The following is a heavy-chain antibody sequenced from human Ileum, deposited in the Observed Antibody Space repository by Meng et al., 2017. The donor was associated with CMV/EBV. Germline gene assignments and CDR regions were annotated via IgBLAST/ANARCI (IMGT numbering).Heavy chain of an antibody. CDR3: AREYTGARCNFYHDY. J-gene: IGHJ4*02. CDR1: GLTINSEY. V-gene: IGHV3-66*02. Sequence: GESLKISCAASGLTINSEYMSWVRQVPGKGLEWVAGIYRGGSTYHADAVKGRFTISRDTMKNMLYLQMDSLRGDDTGVYFCAREYTGARCNFYHDYWGQGTLVTVSS. D-gene: IGHD7-27*01. CDR2: IYRGGST.